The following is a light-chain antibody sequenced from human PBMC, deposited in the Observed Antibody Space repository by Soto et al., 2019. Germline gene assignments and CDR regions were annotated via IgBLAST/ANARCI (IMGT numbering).Light chain of an antibody. CDR1: QSVSSY. CDR2: HAS. Sequence: EIVLTQSPATLSLSPGERATLSCRASQSVSSYLAWYQQKPGQVPRLLLYHASNRATGIPARFSGSGSGTDFTLTISSLEPEDFAVYYCQQRANGPPMYTFGQGTKLEIK. CDR3: QQRANGPPMYT. J-gene: IGKJ2*01. V-gene: IGKV3-11*01.